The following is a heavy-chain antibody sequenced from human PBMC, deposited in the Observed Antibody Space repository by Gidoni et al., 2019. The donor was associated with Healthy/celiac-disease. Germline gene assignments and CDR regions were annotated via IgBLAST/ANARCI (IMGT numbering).Heavy chain of an antibody. Sequence: EVQLVESGGGLVQPGRSLRLSCTASGFTFGDYAMSWFRQAPGKGLEWVGFIRSKAYGGTTEYAASVKGRFTISRDDSKSIAYLQMNSLKTEDTAVYYCTRDLSTAPAYCGGDCYPGLDYWGQGTLVTVSS. D-gene: IGHD2-21*02. CDR3: TRDLSTAPAYCGGDCYPGLDY. J-gene: IGHJ4*02. CDR1: GFTFGDYA. V-gene: IGHV3-49*03. CDR2: IRSKAYGGTT.